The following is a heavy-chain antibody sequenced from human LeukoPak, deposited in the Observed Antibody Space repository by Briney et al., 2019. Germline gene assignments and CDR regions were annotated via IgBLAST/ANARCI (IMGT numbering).Heavy chain of an antibody. CDR2: INPNSGGT. Sequence: ASVKVSCKASGYTFTGYYMHWVRQAPGQGLEWMGWINPNSGGTNYAQKFQGRVTMTRDTSISTAYMELSRLRSDDTAVYYCVRDLSELIAAAGYWGQGTLVTVSS. D-gene: IGHD6-13*01. J-gene: IGHJ4*02. CDR3: VRDLSELIAAAGY. V-gene: IGHV1-2*02. CDR1: GYTFTGYY.